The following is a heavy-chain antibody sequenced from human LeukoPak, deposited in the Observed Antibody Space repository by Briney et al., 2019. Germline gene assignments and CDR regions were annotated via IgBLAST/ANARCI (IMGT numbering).Heavy chain of an antibody. CDR2: IYYSGST. Sequence: SETLSLTCSVTGGSIVSYYWSWIRQPPGKGLEWIGYIYYSGSTNYNPSLKSRVTISVDTSKKQFSLKLSSVTAADTAVYYCAREGCSGRSCYLNDYWGQGTLVTVSS. CDR1: GGSIVSYY. V-gene: IGHV4-59*01. CDR3: AREGCSGRSCYLNDY. D-gene: IGHD2-15*01. J-gene: IGHJ4*02.